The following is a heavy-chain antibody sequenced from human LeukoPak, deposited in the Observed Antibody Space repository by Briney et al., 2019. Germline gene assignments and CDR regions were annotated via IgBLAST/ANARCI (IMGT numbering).Heavy chain of an antibody. Sequence: PGGSLRLSCAASGFTFSSYAMSWVRQPPGKGLEWVSAISGSDGSTYYADSVKGRFTISRDNSKNTLYLQMNSLRGEDTAVYYCAKDPRTGLDYWGQGTLVTVSS. CDR2: ISGSDGST. D-gene: IGHD3/OR15-3a*01. J-gene: IGHJ4*02. CDR3: AKDPRTGLDY. CDR1: GFTFSSYA. V-gene: IGHV3-23*01.